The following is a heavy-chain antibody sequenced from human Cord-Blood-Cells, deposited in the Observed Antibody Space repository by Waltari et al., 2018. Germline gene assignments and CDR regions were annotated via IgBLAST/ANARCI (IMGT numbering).Heavy chain of an antibody. CDR1: GLTFSDYY. CDR2: ISSSGSTI. J-gene: IGHJ3*02. Sequence: QVQLVESGGGLVKPGGSLRLSCAASGLTFSDYYMSWIRQAPGEGVEWGSYISSSGSTIDYADTVKGRFTISRDNAKNSLYLQMNSLRAEDTSVYYCARDRAVSAFDIWGQGTMVTVSS. D-gene: IGHD6-19*01. CDR3: ARDRAVSAFDI. V-gene: IGHV3-11*01.